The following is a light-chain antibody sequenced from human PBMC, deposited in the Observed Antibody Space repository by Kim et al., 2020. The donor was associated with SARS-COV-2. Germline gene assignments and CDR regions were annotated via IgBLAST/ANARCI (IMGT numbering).Light chain of an antibody. CDR2: GAF. Sequence: SPGERAPLSCRASQSVSSTDVAWYQQTPGQAPRLLIYGAFSRAPGIPDRFSGRGSGTDFTLTISRLEPEDLGVYYCQQFGHSPHTFGQGTKVDIK. CDR1: QSVSSTD. CDR3: QQFGHSPHT. J-gene: IGKJ1*01. V-gene: IGKV3-20*01.